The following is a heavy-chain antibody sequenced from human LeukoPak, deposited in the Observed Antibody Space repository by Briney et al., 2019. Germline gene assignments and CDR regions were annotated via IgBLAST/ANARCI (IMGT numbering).Heavy chain of an antibody. CDR1: GGSISSSSYY. D-gene: IGHD6-13*01. CDR3: AKRSIAAAGPFDP. J-gene: IGHJ5*02. CDR2: IYYSGST. Sequence: SETLSLTCTVSGGSISSSSYYWGWIRQPPGKGLEWIGSIYYSGSTYYNPSLKSRVTISVDTSKNQFSLKLSSVTAADTAVYYCAKRSIAAAGPFDPWGQGTLVTVSS. V-gene: IGHV4-39*01.